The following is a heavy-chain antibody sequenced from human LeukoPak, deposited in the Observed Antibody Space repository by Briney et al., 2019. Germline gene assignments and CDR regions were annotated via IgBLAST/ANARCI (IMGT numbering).Heavy chain of an antibody. V-gene: IGHV3-7*01. CDR1: GFTFSSYW. D-gene: IGHD3-10*01. J-gene: IGHJ4*02. CDR2: IKQDGSEK. Sequence: GGSLRLSCAASGFTFSSYWMSWVRQAPGKGLEWVANIKQDGSEKYYVDSVKGRFTISRDNAKNSLYLQMNSLRAEDTAVYYCARPPHPNYYGSGTHFDYWGQGTLVTVSS. CDR3: ARPPHPNYYGSGTHFDY.